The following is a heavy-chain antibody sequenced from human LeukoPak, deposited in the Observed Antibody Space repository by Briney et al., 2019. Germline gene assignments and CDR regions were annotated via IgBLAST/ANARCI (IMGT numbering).Heavy chain of an antibody. CDR2: IYDGGQT. Sequence: PSETLSLTCAVSGVSISSSNWWSWFRQPPGKSLEWIGEIYDGGQTNYHRSLKSRVTLSVDKARNQLSLSLRSVTAADTAVYYCARDARWLQSRIDAFDIWGQGTMVTVSS. V-gene: IGHV4-4*02. CDR1: GVSISSSNW. J-gene: IGHJ3*02. CDR3: ARDARWLQSRIDAFDI. D-gene: IGHD5-24*01.